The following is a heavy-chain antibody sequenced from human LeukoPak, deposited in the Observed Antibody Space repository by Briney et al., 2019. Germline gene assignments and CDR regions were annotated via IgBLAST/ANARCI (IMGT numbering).Heavy chain of an antibody. D-gene: IGHD3-16*01. V-gene: IGHV4-59*01. Sequence: SETLSLTCTVSGCSISSYYWSWIRQPPGKGLEWIGYIYYSGSNNYNPSLKSRVTISVDTSKNQFSLKLSSVTAADTAVYYCARKKSVGDYYYGMDVWGQGTTVTVSS. CDR1: GCSISSYY. CDR2: IYYSGSN. J-gene: IGHJ6*02. CDR3: ARKKSVGDYYYGMDV.